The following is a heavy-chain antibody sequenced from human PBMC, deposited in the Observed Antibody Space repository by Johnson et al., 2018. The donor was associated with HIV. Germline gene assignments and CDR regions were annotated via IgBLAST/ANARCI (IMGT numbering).Heavy chain of an antibody. V-gene: IGHV3-30*04. CDR1: GFTFSSYT. J-gene: IGHJ3*02. Sequence: QVQLVESGGGVVQPGRSLRLSCAASGFTFSSYTMYWVRQAPGKGLEWVAVISYEGSHEYYADSVKGRFTISRDNPKNTLYLQMSSLRAGDTAVYYCARGRASWELYDAFEIWGQGTMVIVSS. CDR2: ISYEGSHE. D-gene: IGHD1-26*01. CDR3: ARGRASWELYDAFEI.